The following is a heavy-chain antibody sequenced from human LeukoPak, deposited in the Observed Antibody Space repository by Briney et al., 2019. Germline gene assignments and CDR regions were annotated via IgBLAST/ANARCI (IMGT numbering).Heavy chain of an antibody. J-gene: IGHJ6*03. Sequence: PSQTLSLTCTVSGGSISSGSYYWSWIRQPAGKGLEWIGRIYTSGSTNYNPSLKSRVTISVDTSKNQFSLKLSSVTAADTAVYYCARSPYSSSWSPHYYYYYYMDVWGKGTTVTVSS. D-gene: IGHD6-13*01. V-gene: IGHV4-61*02. CDR1: GGSISSGSYY. CDR3: ARSPYSSSWSPHYYYYYYMDV. CDR2: IYTSGST.